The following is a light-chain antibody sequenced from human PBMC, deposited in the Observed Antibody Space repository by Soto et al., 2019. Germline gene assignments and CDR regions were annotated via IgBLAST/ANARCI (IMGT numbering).Light chain of an antibody. CDR1: QSVTNNY. J-gene: IGKJ5*01. V-gene: IGKV3-20*01. Sequence: LVLTQSPGTLSLAPDERATLSCRASQSVTNNYLAWYQKKPGQAPRLLIDGASSRATGVPDRVSGTGSGTDFTLTISRLGPENFAVFYCQQYGNSPITFGQGTRLEIK. CDR3: QQYGNSPIT. CDR2: GAS.